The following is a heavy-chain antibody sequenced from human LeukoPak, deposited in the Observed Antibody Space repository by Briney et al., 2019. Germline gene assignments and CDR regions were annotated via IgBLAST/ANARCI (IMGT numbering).Heavy chain of an antibody. Sequence: GGSLRDSCAASGFTFSSYWMSWVRQAPGKGLEWVGNIKHDGSEKYYLDSVKGRFTIARDNARNSLYLQMNSLRAEDTAVYYCARVLGYCSSTTCYLALDYWGQGTLVTVPS. CDR2: IKHDGSEK. D-gene: IGHD2-2*01. CDR3: ARVLGYCSSTTCYLALDY. CDR1: GFTFSSYW. V-gene: IGHV3-7*04. J-gene: IGHJ4*02.